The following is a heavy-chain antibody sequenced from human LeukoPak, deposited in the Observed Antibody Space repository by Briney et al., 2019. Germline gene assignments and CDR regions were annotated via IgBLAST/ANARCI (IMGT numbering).Heavy chain of an antibody. CDR1: GGSFSGYY. D-gene: IGHD2-2*01. CDR3: ARGYCSSTSCYPPAY. V-gene: IGHV4-34*01. Sequence: SEPLSLTCAVYGGSFSGYYWSWIRQPPGKGLEWIGYIYHSGSTYYNPSLKSRVTISVDRSKNQFSLKLSSVTAADTAVYYCARGYCSSTSCYPPAYWGQGTLVTVSS. CDR2: IYHSGST. J-gene: IGHJ4*02.